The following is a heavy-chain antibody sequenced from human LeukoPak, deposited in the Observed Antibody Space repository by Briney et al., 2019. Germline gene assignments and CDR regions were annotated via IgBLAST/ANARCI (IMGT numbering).Heavy chain of an antibody. Sequence: GGSLRLSCAASRFTFSSYAMNWVRQAPGKGLEWVPAISGSGGSIYYTDSVKGRFTISRDNSKNTLFLQMNSLRAEDTAVYYCAKVWGSYSTGYFDYWGQGTLVTVSS. CDR3: AKVWGSYSTGYFDY. CDR2: ISGSGGSI. V-gene: IGHV3-23*01. J-gene: IGHJ4*02. D-gene: IGHD1-26*01. CDR1: RFTFSSYA.